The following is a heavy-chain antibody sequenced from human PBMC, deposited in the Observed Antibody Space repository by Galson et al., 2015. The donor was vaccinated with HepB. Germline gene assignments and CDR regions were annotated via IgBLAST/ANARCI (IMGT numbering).Heavy chain of an antibody. CDR1: GFTFSDYS. J-gene: IGHJ3*02. V-gene: IGHV3-11*01. CDR3: ASDGYWGLFDAFAI. Sequence: SLRLSCAASGFTFSDYSMNWMRQAPGKGLEWVSYISSSGTPIAYADSVKGRFTISRGTAKNSLYLQMSSLRAENTAMYYCASDGYWGLFDAFAIWGQGTMVTVAS. CDR2: ISSSGTPI. D-gene: IGHD3-16*01.